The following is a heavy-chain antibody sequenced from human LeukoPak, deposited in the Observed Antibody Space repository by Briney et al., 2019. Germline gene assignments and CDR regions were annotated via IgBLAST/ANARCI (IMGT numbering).Heavy chain of an antibody. CDR3: ARAVVVTAGSYYYYYYMDV. CDR1: GGSISGYY. Sequence: SETLSLTCAVSGGSISGYYWSWIRQPPGKGLEWIGEINHSGSTNYNPSLKSRVTISVDTSKNQFSLKLSSVTAADTAVYYCARAVVVTAGSYYYYYYMDVWGKGTTVTVSS. J-gene: IGHJ6*03. V-gene: IGHV4-34*01. CDR2: INHSGST. D-gene: IGHD2-21*02.